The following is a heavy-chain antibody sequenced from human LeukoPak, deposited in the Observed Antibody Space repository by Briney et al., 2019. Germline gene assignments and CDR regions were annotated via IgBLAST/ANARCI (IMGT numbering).Heavy chain of an antibody. V-gene: IGHV1-2*02. Sequence: ASVKVSCKASGYTFSGYYMHWVRQAPGQGLEWMGWINPNSGGTNYAQKFQGRVTMTRDTSISTAYMELSRLRSDDTAVYYCASPFGELSIPDVWGKGTTVTISS. CDR3: ASPFGELSIPDV. J-gene: IGHJ6*04. CDR1: GYTFSGYY. D-gene: IGHD3-10*01. CDR2: INPNSGGT.